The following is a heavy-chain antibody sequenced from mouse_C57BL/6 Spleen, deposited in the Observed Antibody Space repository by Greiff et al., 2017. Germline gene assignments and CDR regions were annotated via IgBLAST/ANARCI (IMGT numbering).Heavy chain of an antibody. D-gene: IGHD2-4*01. CDR1: GFSFTSYG. V-gene: IGHV2-6-1*01. J-gene: IGHJ3*01. Sequence: QVQLKESGPGLVAPSQRLSITCTVSGFSFTSYGVHWVRQPPGKGLEWLVVIWSDGSTTYNSALKSRLSISKDNSKSQVFLKMNSLQTDDTAMYYCARHEDYDGAWFAYWGQGTLVTVSA. CDR3: ARHEDYDGAWFAY. CDR2: IWSDGST.